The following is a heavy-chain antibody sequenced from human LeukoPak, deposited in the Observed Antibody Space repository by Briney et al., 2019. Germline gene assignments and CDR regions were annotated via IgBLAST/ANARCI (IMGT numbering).Heavy chain of an antibody. CDR1: GFTFSNAW. CDR3: TTGVGDYEDLADY. CDR2: IKSKTDGGTT. V-gene: IGHV3-15*01. J-gene: IGHJ4*02. Sequence: GGSLRLSCAASGFTFSNAWMSWVRQAPGKGLEWVGRIKSKTDGGTTDYAAPVKGRFTISRDDSKNTLYLQMNSLKTEDTAAYYCTTGVGDYEDLADYWGQGTLVTVSS. D-gene: IGHD4-17*01.